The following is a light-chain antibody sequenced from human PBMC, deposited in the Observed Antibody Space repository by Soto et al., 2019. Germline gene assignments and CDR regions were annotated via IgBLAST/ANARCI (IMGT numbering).Light chain of an antibody. J-gene: IGLJ1*01. V-gene: IGLV2-14*01. Sequence: QSALTQPASVSGSPGQSITISCTGTSSDVGGYNYVSWYQQHPGKAPKLIIYEVNNRPSGVSNRFSGSKSGNTASLTISGLQAEDEADYYCTSYATCTTHGIYIFGTATKVTVL. CDR1: SSDVGGYNY. CDR3: TSYATCTTHGIYI. CDR2: EVN.